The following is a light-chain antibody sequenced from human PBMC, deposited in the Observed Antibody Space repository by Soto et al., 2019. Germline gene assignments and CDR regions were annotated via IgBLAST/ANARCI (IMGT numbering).Light chain of an antibody. Sequence: EIVMTQSPATLSVSPGERATLSCRASQSVSSNLAWYQQKPGQAPRLLIYGASTRATGIPARFSGSRSGTEFTLTISSLQSEDFAVYYCQQRSNWPPWTFGQGTKVEIK. CDR1: QSVSSN. CDR3: QQRSNWPPWT. V-gene: IGKV3-15*01. CDR2: GAS. J-gene: IGKJ1*01.